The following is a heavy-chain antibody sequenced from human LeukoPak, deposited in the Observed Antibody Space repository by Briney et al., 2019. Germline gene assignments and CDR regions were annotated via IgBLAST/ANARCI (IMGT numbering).Heavy chain of an antibody. V-gene: IGHV1-46*01. CDR3: VFSFRLNSPGVD. CDR1: GYTFTSYY. CDR2: INPSGGST. Sequence: GASVKVSCKASGYTFTSYYMHWVRQAPGQGLEWMGIINPSGGSTSYAQKFQGRVTMTRDTSTSTVYMELSSLRSEDTAVYYCVFSFRLNSPGVDWGQGTLVTVSS. D-gene: IGHD2-8*01. J-gene: IGHJ4*02.